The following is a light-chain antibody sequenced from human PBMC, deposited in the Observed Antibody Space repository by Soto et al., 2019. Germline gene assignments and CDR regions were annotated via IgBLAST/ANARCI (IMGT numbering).Light chain of an antibody. Sequence: QSVLTQPPSASGTPGQRVTISCSGSSSNIGSNYVYWYQQLPGTAPKLLIYRNNQRPSGVPDRFSGSKSGTSASLAISGLRSEDEADYYCEAWDDSLSGRGVFGTGTKVTVL. CDR3: EAWDDSLSGRGV. CDR2: RNN. J-gene: IGLJ1*01. V-gene: IGLV1-47*01. CDR1: SSNIGSNY.